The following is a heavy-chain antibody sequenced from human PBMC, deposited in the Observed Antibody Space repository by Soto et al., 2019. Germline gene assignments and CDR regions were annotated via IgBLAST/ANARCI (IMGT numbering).Heavy chain of an antibody. CDR2: IDPSDSYT. Sequence: PGESLKISCQGSGYSFTSYWISWVRQMPGKGLGWMGRIDPSDSYTNYSPSFQGHVTISADKSISTAYLQWSSLKASDTAMYYCARLALRCSSSCTLRDYWGQGTLVTVSS. V-gene: IGHV5-10-1*01. CDR1: GYSFTSYW. J-gene: IGHJ4*02. D-gene: IGHD6-6*01. CDR3: ARLALRCSSSCTLRDY.